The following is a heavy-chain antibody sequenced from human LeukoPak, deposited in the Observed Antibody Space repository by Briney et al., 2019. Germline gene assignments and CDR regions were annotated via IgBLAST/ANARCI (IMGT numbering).Heavy chain of an antibody. CDR2: IIPIFGTT. D-gene: IGHD2-21*01. CDR3: ARLDSYVY. J-gene: IGHJ4*02. V-gene: IGHV1-69*13. Sequence: VASVKVSCKASGYTFTGYYMHWVRQAPGQGLEWMGGIIPIFGTTNYAQKFQGRVTITADESTSTAYMELSSLRSEDTAMYYCARLDSYVYWGQGSLVTVSS. CDR1: GYTFTGYY.